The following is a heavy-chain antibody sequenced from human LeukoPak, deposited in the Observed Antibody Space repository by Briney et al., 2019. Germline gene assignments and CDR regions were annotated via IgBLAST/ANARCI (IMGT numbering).Heavy chain of an antibody. CDR1: GGTFSSYA. D-gene: IGHD4-17*01. J-gene: IGHJ4*02. V-gene: IGHV1-2*02. Sequence: ASVKVSCKASGGTFSSYAISWVRQAPGQGPEWMGWINPNSGTNYAKRFQDRVTMTRDTSISTAYMELTRLRSEDTAVYYCARGKMNGDDFDYWGQGTLVTVSS. CDR3: ARGKMNGDDFDY. CDR2: INPNSGT.